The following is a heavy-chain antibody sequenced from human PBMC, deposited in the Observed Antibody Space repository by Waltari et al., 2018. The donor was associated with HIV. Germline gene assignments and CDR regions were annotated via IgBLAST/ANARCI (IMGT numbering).Heavy chain of an antibody. CDR2: INHSGST. CDR3: ARARLVSRGQYCSTTSCLPHYYYYYGMDV. Sequence: QVQLRQWGAGLLKPSETLSLTCAVYGGSFRGSFLSWIPQPPGKGLGWLGEINHSGSTNYNPSLKSRVTISVDTSKNQFSLKLTSVTAADTAVFYCARARLVSRGQYCSTTSCLPHYYYYYGMDVWGQGTTVTVSS. D-gene: IGHD2-2*01. CDR1: GGSFRGSF. V-gene: IGHV4-34*01. J-gene: IGHJ6*02.